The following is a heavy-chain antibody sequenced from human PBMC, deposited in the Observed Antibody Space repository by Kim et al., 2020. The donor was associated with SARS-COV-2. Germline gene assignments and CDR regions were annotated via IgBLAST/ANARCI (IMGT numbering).Heavy chain of an antibody. CDR3: VRDFGRPPTRHSIDHFYNLFDV. J-gene: IGHJ6*02. V-gene: IGHV3-9*01. CDR2: ISWDTIRK. CDR1: GFTFDGHA. D-gene: IGHD1-1*01. Sequence: GGSLRLSCAASGFTFDGHAMHWVRQAPGKGLEWVAGISWDTIRKVYADSVKGRFIISRDNARKSLYLEMSSLRGEDTALYYCVRDFGRPPTRHSIDHFYNLFDVGGQGTTLPVSS.